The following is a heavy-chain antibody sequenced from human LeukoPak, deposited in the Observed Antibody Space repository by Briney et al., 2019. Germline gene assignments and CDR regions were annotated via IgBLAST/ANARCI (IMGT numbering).Heavy chain of an antibody. J-gene: IGHJ5*02. CDR1: GYTFTSYD. Sequence: ASVKVSCKASGYTFTSYDINWVRQATGQGREWMGWMNPNSGNTGYAQKFQGRVTMTRNTSISTACMELSSLRSEDTAVYYCARDRRGYCSGGGCRRFDPWGQGTLVTVSS. D-gene: IGHD2-15*01. CDR2: MNPNSGNT. CDR3: ARDRRGYCSGGGCRRFDP. V-gene: IGHV1-8*01.